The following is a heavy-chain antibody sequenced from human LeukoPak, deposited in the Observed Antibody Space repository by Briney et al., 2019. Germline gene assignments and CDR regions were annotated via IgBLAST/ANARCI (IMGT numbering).Heavy chain of an antibody. CDR3: AREYYDSSGYYFQDY. D-gene: IGHD3-22*01. V-gene: IGHV1-69*05. CDR2: IIPIFGTA. J-gene: IGHJ4*02. CDR1: GGTFSSYA. Sequence: ASVKVSCKASGGTFSSYAISWVRQAPGQGLEWMGGIIPIFGTANYAQKFQGRVTMTRDTSTSTVYMELSSLRSEDTAVYYCAREYYDSSGYYFQDYWGQGTLVTVSS.